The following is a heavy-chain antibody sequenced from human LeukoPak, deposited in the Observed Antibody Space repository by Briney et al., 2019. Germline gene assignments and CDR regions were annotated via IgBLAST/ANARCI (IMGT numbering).Heavy chain of an antibody. V-gene: IGHV3-48*01. J-gene: IGHJ5*02. CDR2: ISTSGSTV. D-gene: IGHD1-26*01. Sequence: GGSLRLSCAAYGFTFSSYSMNWVRQAPGKGLEWVSYISTSGSTVYYADSVKGRFTISRDNAKNSRYLQMNSLRAEDTAVYYCASDSEWELHWFDPWGQGTLVTVSS. CDR3: ASDSEWELHWFDP. CDR1: GFTFSSYS.